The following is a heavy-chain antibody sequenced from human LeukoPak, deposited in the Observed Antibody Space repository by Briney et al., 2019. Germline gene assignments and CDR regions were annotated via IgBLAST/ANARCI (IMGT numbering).Heavy chain of an antibody. CDR1: GGSISSSSYS. CDR2: IYHSEST. D-gene: IGHD6-19*01. CDR3: SNTNRGWYGVGDY. J-gene: IGHJ4*02. V-gene: IGHV4-39*01. Sequence: SETLSLTCTVSGGSISSSSYSWGWIRQPPGKGLEWIGSIYHSESTYYNPSLQSRVTISVDTSKNQFSLKLSSVTAADTAVYYCSNTNRGWYGVGDYWSQGALVTVSS.